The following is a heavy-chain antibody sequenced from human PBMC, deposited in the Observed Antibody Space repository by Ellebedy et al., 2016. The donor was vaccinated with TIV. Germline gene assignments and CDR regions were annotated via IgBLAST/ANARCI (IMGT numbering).Heavy chain of an antibody. J-gene: IGHJ4*02. Sequence: GESLKISCKGSGYTFATYWIGWVRQMPDKGLEWMGVIYPGDSDTRYSPSFQGQVTISADKSTNTAYLHLSSLKASDTAIYYCARHLGYYGSGFYNPDYWGQGTLVTVSS. CDR1: GYTFATYW. V-gene: IGHV5-51*01. D-gene: IGHD3-10*01. CDR2: IYPGDSDT. CDR3: ARHLGYYGSGFYNPDY.